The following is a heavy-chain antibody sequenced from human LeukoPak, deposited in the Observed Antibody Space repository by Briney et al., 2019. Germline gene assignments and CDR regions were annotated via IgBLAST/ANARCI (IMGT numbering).Heavy chain of an antibody. Sequence: GGSLRLSCEASGITFTTYSMTWVRQAPGKGLEWVSIISSGSSAIFSADALKGRFTISRDNAKNSLFLQMNSLTADDTAVYYCARERTTIVSGTTIGAYWGQGTLVTVSS. CDR1: GITFTTYS. V-gene: IGHV3-21*01. CDR3: ARERTTIVSGTTIGAY. J-gene: IGHJ4*02. CDR2: ISSGSSAI. D-gene: IGHD2/OR15-2a*01.